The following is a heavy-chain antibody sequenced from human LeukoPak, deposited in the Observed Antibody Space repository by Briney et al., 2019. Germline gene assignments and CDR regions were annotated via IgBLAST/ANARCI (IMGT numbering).Heavy chain of an antibody. CDR2: FDPEDGET. Sequence: ASVKVSCKVSGYTLTELSMHWVRQAPGKGLEWMGGFDPEDGETIYAQKFQGRVTMTEDTSTDTAYMELSSLRSEDTAVYYCATDTACSGGSCYSFLYAFDIWGQGTMVTVSS. D-gene: IGHD2-15*01. CDR3: ATDTACSGGSCYSFLYAFDI. V-gene: IGHV1-24*01. J-gene: IGHJ3*02. CDR1: GYTLTELS.